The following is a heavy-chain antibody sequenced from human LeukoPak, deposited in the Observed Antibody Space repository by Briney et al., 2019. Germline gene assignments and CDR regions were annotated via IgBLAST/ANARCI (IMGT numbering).Heavy chain of an antibody. CDR2: ISTSSGYI. V-gene: IGHV3-21*06. Sequence: GESLRLSCAASGFIFKTYSMDWVRQAPGKGLEWVSSISTSSGYIYYADSVKGRFTISRDNAKNLLFLQMNSLRAGDTAVYYCARGATTLQREDAFDIWGQGTMVTVSS. CDR3: ARGATTLQREDAFDI. J-gene: IGHJ3*02. D-gene: IGHD5-24*01. CDR1: GFIFKTYS.